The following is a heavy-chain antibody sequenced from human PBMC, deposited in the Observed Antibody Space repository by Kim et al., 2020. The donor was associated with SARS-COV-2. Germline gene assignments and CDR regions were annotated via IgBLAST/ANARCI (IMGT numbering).Heavy chain of an antibody. Sequence: GGSLRLSCAASGFTFSSYAMSWVRQAPGKGLEWVSAISGSGGSTYYADSVKGRFTISRDNSKNTLYLQMNSLRAEDTAVYYCAKTRPLVTTTYHYYYYYGMDVWGQGTTVTVSS. D-gene: IGHD4-17*01. J-gene: IGHJ6*02. V-gene: IGHV3-23*01. CDR3: AKTRPLVTTTYHYYYYYGMDV. CDR1: GFTFSSYA. CDR2: ISGSGGST.